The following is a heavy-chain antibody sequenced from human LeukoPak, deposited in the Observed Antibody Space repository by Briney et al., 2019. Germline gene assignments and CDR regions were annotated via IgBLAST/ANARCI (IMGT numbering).Heavy chain of an antibody. CDR2: IYDSGST. V-gene: IGHV4-39*07. CDR1: GGSIRSSYYY. CDR3: ARGWAAAGTSNFDY. D-gene: IGHD6-13*01. Sequence: SETLSLTCTVSGGSIRSSYYYWGWIRQPPGTGLEWIGSIYDSGSTYYNPSLKSRVTISVDTSKNQFSLKLSSVTAADTAVYYCARGWAAAGTSNFDYWGQGTLVTVSS. J-gene: IGHJ4*02.